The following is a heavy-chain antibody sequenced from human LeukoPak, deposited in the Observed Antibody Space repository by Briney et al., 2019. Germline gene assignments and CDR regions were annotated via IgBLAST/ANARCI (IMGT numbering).Heavy chain of an antibody. V-gene: IGHV3-30*18. Sequence: PGRSLRLSCAASGFTFSSYGMHWVRQAPGKGLEWVAVISYDGSNKYYADSVKGRFTISRDNSKNTLYLQMNSLRAEDTAVYYCAKDLGYSYGFYYYGMDVWGQGTTVTVSS. CDR1: GFTFSSYG. CDR2: ISYDGSNK. J-gene: IGHJ6*02. D-gene: IGHD5-18*01. CDR3: AKDLGYSYGFYYYGMDV.